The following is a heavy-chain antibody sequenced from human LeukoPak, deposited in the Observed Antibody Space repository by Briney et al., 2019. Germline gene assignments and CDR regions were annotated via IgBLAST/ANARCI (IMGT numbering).Heavy chain of an antibody. CDR3: ARAASYSSSGKTRKNYYFDY. D-gene: IGHD6-13*01. CDR1: GYTFTGYY. Sequence: ASVKVSCKASGYTFTGYYMHWVRQAPGQGLEWMGWINPNSGGTNYAQKFQGRVTMTRDTSISTAYMELSRLRSEDTAVYYCARAASYSSSGKTRKNYYFDYWGQGTLVTVSS. V-gene: IGHV1-2*02. CDR2: INPNSGGT. J-gene: IGHJ4*02.